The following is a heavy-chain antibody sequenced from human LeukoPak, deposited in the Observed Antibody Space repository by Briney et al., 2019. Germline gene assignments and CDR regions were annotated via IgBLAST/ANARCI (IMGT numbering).Heavy chain of an antibody. CDR3: ARDGSGKRGGYMDV. J-gene: IGHJ6*03. V-gene: IGHV3-21*04. Sequence: GGSLRLSCAASGFTFSSYSMNWVRQAPGKGLEWVSSISSSSSYIYYADSVKGRFTISRDNAKNSLYLQMNSLRAEDTAVYYCARDGSGKRGGYMDVWGKGTTVTISS. CDR2: ISSSSSYI. CDR1: GFTFSSYS. D-gene: IGHD3-10*01.